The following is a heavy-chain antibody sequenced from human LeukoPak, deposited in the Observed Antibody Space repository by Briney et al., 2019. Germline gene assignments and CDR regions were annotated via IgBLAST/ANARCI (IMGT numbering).Heavy chain of an antibody. Sequence: PSETLSLTCAVYGGSFSGYYWSWIRQPPGKGLEWIGEINHSGSTNYNPSLKSRVTISVDTPKNQFSLKLSSVTAADTAVYYCARSRYSYGAYYFDYWGQGTLVTVSS. CDR2: INHSGST. V-gene: IGHV4-34*01. CDR1: GGSFSGYY. J-gene: IGHJ4*02. CDR3: ARSRYSYGAYYFDY. D-gene: IGHD5-18*01.